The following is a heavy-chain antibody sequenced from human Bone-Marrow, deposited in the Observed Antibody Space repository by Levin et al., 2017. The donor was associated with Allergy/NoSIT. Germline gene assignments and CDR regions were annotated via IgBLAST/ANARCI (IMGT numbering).Heavy chain of an antibody. CDR3: ARVSYCSGGSCYHPYYYYYGMDV. D-gene: IGHD2-15*01. CDR2: IYYSGST. J-gene: IGHJ6*02. V-gene: IGHV4-30-4*01. CDR1: GGSISSGDYY. Sequence: SETLSLTCTVSGGSISSGDYYWSWIRQPPGKGLEWIGYIYYSGSTYYNPSLKSRVTISVDTSKNQFSLKLSSVTAADTAVYYCARVSYCSGGSCYHPYYYYYGMDVWGQGTTVTVSS.